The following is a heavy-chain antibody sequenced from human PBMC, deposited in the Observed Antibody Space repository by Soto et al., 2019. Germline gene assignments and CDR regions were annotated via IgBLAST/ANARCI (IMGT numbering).Heavy chain of an antibody. Sequence: QVQLVQSGAEVKKPGASVKVSCKASGYTFTSYGISWVRQAPGQGLEWMGWISAYNGNTNYAQKLQSAVTKTTDPSTSTAYMELRGLRSDATAVYYCARDPGVGVGEFDPWGQGTLVTVSS. CDR2: ISAYNGNT. CDR3: ARDPGVGVGEFDP. V-gene: IGHV1-18*01. J-gene: IGHJ5*02. D-gene: IGHD3-10*01. CDR1: GYTFTSYG.